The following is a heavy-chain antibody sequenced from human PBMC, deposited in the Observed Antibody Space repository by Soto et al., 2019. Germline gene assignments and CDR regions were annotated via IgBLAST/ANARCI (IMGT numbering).Heavy chain of an antibody. Sequence: QVQLVESGGGVVQPGRSLRLSCAASGFTFSSYAMHWVRQAPGKGLEWVAVTSYDGSNKYYADSVKGRFTISRDNSENTMYLQMNSLRAEDTAVYYCARGASLGELSYYWGQGTLVTVSS. CDR1: GFTFSSYA. D-gene: IGHD3-16*02. CDR2: TSYDGSNK. CDR3: ARGASLGELSYY. J-gene: IGHJ4*02. V-gene: IGHV3-30-3*01.